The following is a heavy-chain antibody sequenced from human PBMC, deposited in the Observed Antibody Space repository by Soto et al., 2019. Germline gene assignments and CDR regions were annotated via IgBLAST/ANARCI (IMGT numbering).Heavy chain of an antibody. CDR3: AKAGSSGWYVYYDSSGQGEYYFDY. J-gene: IGHJ4*02. CDR2: ISYDGSNK. Sequence: QVQLVESGGGVVQPGRSLRLSCAASGFTFSSYGMHWVRQAPGKGLEWVAVISYDGSNKYYADSVKGRFTISRDNSKNTLYLQMNSLRAEDTAAYYCAKAGSSGWYVYYDSSGQGEYYFDYWGQGTLVTVSS. D-gene: IGHD3-22*01. CDR1: GFTFSSYG. V-gene: IGHV3-30*18.